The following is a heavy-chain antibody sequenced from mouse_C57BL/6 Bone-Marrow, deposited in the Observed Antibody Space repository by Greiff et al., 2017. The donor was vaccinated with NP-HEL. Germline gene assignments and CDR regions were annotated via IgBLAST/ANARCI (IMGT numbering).Heavy chain of an antibody. Sequence: VHLVESGAELVRPGTSVKVSCKASGYAFTNYLIEWVKQRPGQGLEWIGVINPGSGGTNYNEKFKGKATLTADKSSSTAYMQLSSLTSEDSAVYFCARGGVYSNWGQGTTLTVSS. D-gene: IGHD2-5*01. V-gene: IGHV1-54*01. CDR1: GYAFTNYL. CDR2: INPGSGGT. CDR3: ARGGVYSN. J-gene: IGHJ2*01.